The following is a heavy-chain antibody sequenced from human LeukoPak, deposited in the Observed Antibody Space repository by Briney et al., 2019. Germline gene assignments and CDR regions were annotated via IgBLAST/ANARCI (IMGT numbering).Heavy chain of an antibody. Sequence: ASVKVSCKASGYTFTSYDINWVRQATGQGLEWMGWMNPNSCNTGYAQKFQGRVTMTRNTSISTAYMELSSLRSEDTAVYYCASEGYDYVWGSYRYGNYWGQGTLVTVSS. J-gene: IGHJ4*02. CDR2: MNPNSCNT. CDR3: ASEGYDYVWGSYRYGNY. D-gene: IGHD3-16*02. V-gene: IGHV1-8*01. CDR1: GYTFTSYD.